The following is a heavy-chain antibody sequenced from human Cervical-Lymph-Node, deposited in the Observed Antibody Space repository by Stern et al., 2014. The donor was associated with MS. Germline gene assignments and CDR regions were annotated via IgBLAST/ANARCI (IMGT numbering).Heavy chain of an antibody. CDR2: IIPVLGTA. Sequence: QMQLVQSGSEVKKPGSSVRVSCKASGDTTPSHAISWVRQAPGEGLEWMGGIIPVLGTAKYAQKFQGRVTFTADESTRTVYMELSSLTLDDTAVYYCARDRGCSTCELGFYYHGMDIWGQGTTVTVSS. CDR3: ARDRGCSTCELGFYYHGMDI. D-gene: IGHD6-13*01. CDR1: GDTTPSHA. V-gene: IGHV1-69*01. J-gene: IGHJ6*02.